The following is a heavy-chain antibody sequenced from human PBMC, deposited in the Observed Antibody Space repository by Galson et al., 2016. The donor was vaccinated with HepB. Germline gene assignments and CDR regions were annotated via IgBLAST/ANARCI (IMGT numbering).Heavy chain of an antibody. J-gene: IGHJ6*03. CDR2: IYYDENS. CDR1: GGSISSRNYY. CDR3: ARHVRQLARIYYYYYYYMDV. D-gene: IGHD6-13*01. Sequence: ETLSLTCTVSGGSISSRNYYWGWIRQPPGKGLEWIGSIYYDENSFYNPSLKSRVTISVDRSKNQFSLKLSSVAAADTAVYYCARHVRQLARIYYYYYYYMDVWGKGTTVTVSS. V-gene: IGHV4-39*01.